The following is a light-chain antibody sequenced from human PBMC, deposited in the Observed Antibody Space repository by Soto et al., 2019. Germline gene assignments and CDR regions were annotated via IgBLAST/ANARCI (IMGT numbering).Light chain of an antibody. J-gene: IGKJ1*01. V-gene: IGKV1-5*03. CDR1: QSISSW. Sequence: DIQMTQSPSTLSASVGDRVTITCRASQSISSWLAWYQQKPGKAPKLLIYKASSLESGVPSRFSGSGFGTEFILTISILLPDDFVSYYCQQYNSYSRTFGQGTKVVIK. CDR3: QQYNSYSRT. CDR2: KAS.